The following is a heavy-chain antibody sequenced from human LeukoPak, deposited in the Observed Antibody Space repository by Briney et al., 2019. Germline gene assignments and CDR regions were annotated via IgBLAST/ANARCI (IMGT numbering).Heavy chain of an antibody. J-gene: IGHJ4*02. D-gene: IGHD2-15*01. CDR3: ARLDVVAATQYNY. V-gene: IGHV3-21*01. Sequence: GGSLRLSCAASGFTFSSYSMNWVRQAPGKGLEWVSSISSSSSYIYYADSVKGRFTISRDNAKNSLYLQMNSLRAEDTAVYYCARLDVVAATQYNYWGQGTLVTVSS. CDR2: ISSSSSYI. CDR1: GFTFSSYS.